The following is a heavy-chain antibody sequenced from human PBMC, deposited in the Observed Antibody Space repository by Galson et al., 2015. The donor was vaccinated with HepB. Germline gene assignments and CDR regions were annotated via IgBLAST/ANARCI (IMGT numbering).Heavy chain of an antibody. CDR1: GYIFSTYS. D-gene: IGHD6-19*01. CDR3: AKDSQWLAYYYYGMDV. V-gene: IGHV3-21*01. Sequence: SLRLSCAASGYIFSTYSMSWVRQAPGKGLEWVSSISTNSIYIYYADSVKGRFTISRDDAQNSLYLQMDSLRAEDSAVYYCAKDSQWLAYYYYGMDVWGQGTTVTVSS. CDR2: ISTNSIYI. J-gene: IGHJ6*02.